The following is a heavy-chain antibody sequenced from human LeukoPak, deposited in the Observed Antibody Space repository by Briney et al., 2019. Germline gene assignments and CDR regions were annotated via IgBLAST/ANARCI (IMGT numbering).Heavy chain of an antibody. CDR2: IRSKADNYAT. V-gene: IGHV3-73*01. D-gene: IGHD5-24*01. CDR1: GFTFSGSP. CDR3: ANWFRGDGYNFDC. Sequence: PGGSLRLSCAASGFTFSGSPILWVRQASGKGLEWVGRIRSKADNYATAYAASVQGRCTISRDDSKNTAYLQLNSLKTEDTAVYYCANWFRGDGYNFDCWGQGTLVTVSS. J-gene: IGHJ4*02.